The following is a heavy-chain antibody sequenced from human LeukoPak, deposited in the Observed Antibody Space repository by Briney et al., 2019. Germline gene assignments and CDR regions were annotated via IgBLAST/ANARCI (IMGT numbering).Heavy chain of an antibody. CDR2: IKQDGSEK. Sequence: GGSLRLSCAASGFTFSSYWMSWVRQAPGKGLEWVANIKQDGSEKYYVDSVKGRFTISRDNAKNSLYLQMNSLRAEDTAVYYCARVWGFGVATYFDYWGQGTLVTVSS. V-gene: IGHV3-7*01. J-gene: IGHJ4*02. D-gene: IGHD3-3*01. CDR1: GFTFSSYW. CDR3: ARVWGFGVATYFDY.